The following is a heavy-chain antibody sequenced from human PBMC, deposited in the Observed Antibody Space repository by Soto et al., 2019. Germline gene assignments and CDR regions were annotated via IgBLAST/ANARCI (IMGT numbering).Heavy chain of an antibody. V-gene: IGHV3-48*01. Sequence: GGSLRLSCSASGFTFSLHSMSWVRQAPGKGPEWVSYISTGSTNIHYADSVKGRFTISRDSASSSLYLQMNSLRGDDTAVYYCARGVRTDYYQYYGMGGWGHGSTVTVSS. J-gene: IGHJ6*02. D-gene: IGHD3-9*01. CDR3: ARGVRTDYYQYYGMGG. CDR2: ISTGSTNI. CDR1: GFTFSLHS.